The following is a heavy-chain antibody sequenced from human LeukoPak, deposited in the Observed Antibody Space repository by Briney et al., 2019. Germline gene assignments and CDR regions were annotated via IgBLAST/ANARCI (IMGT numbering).Heavy chain of an antibody. CDR1: GGSFSGYY. CDR3: ARGGRWLQLYFDY. D-gene: IGHD5-24*01. Sequence: PSETLSLTCAVYGGSFSGYYWSWIRQPPGKGLEWIGEINHNGSTNYNPSLKSRVTISVDTSKNQFSLKLSSVTAADTAVYYCARGGRWLQLYFDYWGQGTLVTVSS. J-gene: IGHJ4*02. V-gene: IGHV4-34*01. CDR2: INHNGST.